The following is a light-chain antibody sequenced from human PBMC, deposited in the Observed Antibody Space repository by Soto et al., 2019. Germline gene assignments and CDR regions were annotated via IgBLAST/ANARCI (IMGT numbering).Light chain of an antibody. CDR2: GNS. Sequence: QSVLTQPPSVSGAPGQRVTISCTGSSSNIGADYDVHWYQQLPGTAPKLLIYGNSNRPSGVPDRFSGSKSGTSASLAITGLQAEDEADYYCQSYDSSLRGYYVFGTGTKLTVL. V-gene: IGLV1-40*01. J-gene: IGLJ1*01. CDR3: QSYDSSLRGYYV. CDR1: SSNIGADYD.